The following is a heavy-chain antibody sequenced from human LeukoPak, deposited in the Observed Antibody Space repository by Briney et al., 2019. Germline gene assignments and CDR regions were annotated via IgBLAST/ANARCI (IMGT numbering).Heavy chain of an antibody. CDR2: INTNTGNP. D-gene: IGHD6-13*01. CDR1: GYTFTSYY. CDR3: ARTYLAAAGTPGFDY. Sequence: GASVKVSCKASGYTFTSYYMHWVRQAPGQGLEWMGWINTNTGNPTYAQGFTGRFVFSLDTSVSTAYLQISSLKAEDTAVYYCARTYLAAAGTPGFDYWGQGTLVTVSS. V-gene: IGHV7-4-1*02. J-gene: IGHJ4*02.